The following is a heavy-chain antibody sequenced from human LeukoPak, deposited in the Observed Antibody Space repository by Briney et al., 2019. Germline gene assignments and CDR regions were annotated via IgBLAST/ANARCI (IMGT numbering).Heavy chain of an antibody. CDR2: ISGSGGST. J-gene: IGHJ5*02. V-gene: IGHV3-23*01. Sequence: GGSLRLSCAASGFTFSSYWMSWVRQAPGKGLEWVSAISGSGGSTYYADSVKGRFTISRDNSKNTLYLQMNSLRAEDTAVYYCAKASPPHVVVIHWFDPWGQGTLVTVSS. CDR1: GFTFSSYW. CDR3: AKASPPHVVVIHWFDP. D-gene: IGHD3-22*01.